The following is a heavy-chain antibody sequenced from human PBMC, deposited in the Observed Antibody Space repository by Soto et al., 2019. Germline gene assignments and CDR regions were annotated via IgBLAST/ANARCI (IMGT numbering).Heavy chain of an antibody. Sequence: SETLSLTCAVYGGSFSGYYWSWIRQPPGKGLEWIGEINHSGSTNYNPSLKSRVTISVDTSKNQFSLKLSSVTAADTAVYYCARGPPLYGSGSYRYYYYYMDVWGKGTTVTVSS. CDR3: ARGPPLYGSGSYRYYYYYMDV. J-gene: IGHJ6*03. V-gene: IGHV4-34*01. CDR2: INHSGST. D-gene: IGHD3-10*01. CDR1: GGSFSGYY.